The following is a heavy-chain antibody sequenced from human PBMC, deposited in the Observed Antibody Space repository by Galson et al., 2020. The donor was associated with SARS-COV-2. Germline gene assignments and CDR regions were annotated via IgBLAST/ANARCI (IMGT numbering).Heavy chain of an antibody. D-gene: IGHD6-13*01. CDR1: GYTFTSYY. CDR2: INPSGGST. Sequence: ASVKVSCKASGYTFTSYYMHWVRQAPAQGLEWMGIINPSGGSTSYAQKFQGRVTMTRDTSTSTVYMELSSLSAEDTAVYYCARDPTAIAAADYYCYYGMDGWGQGTTVTVPS. J-gene: IGHJ6*02. CDR3: ARDPTAIAAADYYCYYGMDG. V-gene: IGHV1-46*01.